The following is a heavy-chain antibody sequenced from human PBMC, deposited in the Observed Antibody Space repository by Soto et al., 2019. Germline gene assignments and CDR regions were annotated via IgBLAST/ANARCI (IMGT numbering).Heavy chain of an antibody. CDR3: ARHGYFTFDY. CDR1: GFTFNSHW. V-gene: IGHV3-7*04. CDR2: IDRDGRDK. Sequence: EMQLVESGGGLVQPGGSLRLACLASGFTFNSHWMGWVRQSPGKGLEWVANIDRDGRDKYYVDSVKGRFTLSRDNAKNSVFLQMNSLRVEDTAMYYCARHGYFTFDYWGLGTPVTVSS. J-gene: IGHJ4*02. D-gene: IGHD4-17*01.